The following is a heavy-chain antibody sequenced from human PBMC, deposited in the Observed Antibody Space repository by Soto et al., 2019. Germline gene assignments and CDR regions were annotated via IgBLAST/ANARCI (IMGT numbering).Heavy chain of an antibody. V-gene: IGHV3-9*01. D-gene: IGHD3-16*01. Sequence: EVQLVESGGGLVQPGRSLRLSCAASGFTFDDYAMHWVRQAPGKGLEWVSGISWNSGSIGYAASVKGRFTISRDNAKNALYLQMNSLRAEDTALYYCAKEKGFGGVRKGMDVWGQGTTFTVSS. CDR2: ISWNSGSI. J-gene: IGHJ6*02. CDR3: AKEKGFGGVRKGMDV. CDR1: GFTFDDYA.